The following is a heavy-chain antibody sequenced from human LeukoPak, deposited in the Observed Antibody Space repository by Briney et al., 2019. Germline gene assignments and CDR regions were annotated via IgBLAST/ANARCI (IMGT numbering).Heavy chain of an antibody. Sequence: SEALSLTCTVSGGSISSYYWSWIRQPPGKGLEWIGYIYYSGSTNYNPSLKSRVTISVDTSKNQFSLKLSSVTAADTAVYYCARSPGVGALEAYYFDYWGQGTLVTVSS. CDR2: IYYSGST. J-gene: IGHJ4*02. D-gene: IGHD1-26*01. CDR1: GGSISSYY. V-gene: IGHV4-59*01. CDR3: ARSPGVGALEAYYFDY.